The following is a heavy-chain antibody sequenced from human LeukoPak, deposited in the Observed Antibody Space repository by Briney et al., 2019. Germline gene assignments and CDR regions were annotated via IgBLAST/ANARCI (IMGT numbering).Heavy chain of an antibody. Sequence: GGSLRLSCAASGFIFDDYAMHWVRQAPGKGLEWVSGISWNRGSIDYADSVKGRFTISRDNAKNSLYLQMNSLRAEDTALYYCAKGFYGDYVGNNWFDPWGQGTLVTVSS. V-gene: IGHV3-9*01. D-gene: IGHD4-17*01. CDR2: ISWNRGSI. J-gene: IGHJ5*02. CDR3: AKGFYGDYVGNNWFDP. CDR1: GFIFDDYA.